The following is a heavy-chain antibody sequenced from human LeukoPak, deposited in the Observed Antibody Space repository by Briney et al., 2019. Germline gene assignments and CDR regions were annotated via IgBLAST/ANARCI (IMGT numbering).Heavy chain of an antibody. CDR2: IYPTDSDT. D-gene: IGHD3-22*01. Sequence: KSGGSLRLSCKGSGYSFTNYWIAWVRQMPGKGLEWMGVIYPTDSDTTYTPSFQGQVTISADKSISTAYLQWNTLQASDTAMYYCAKYSSGYPYPDYWGQGTLVTVSS. CDR1: GYSFTNYW. V-gene: IGHV5-51*01. CDR3: AKYSSGYPYPDY. J-gene: IGHJ4*02.